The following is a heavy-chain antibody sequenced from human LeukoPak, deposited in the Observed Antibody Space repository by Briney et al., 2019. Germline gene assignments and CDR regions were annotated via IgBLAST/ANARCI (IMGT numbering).Heavy chain of an antibody. Sequence: GGSLRLSCAASGFTFTNYWMTWVRQAPGKGLELVANIKEDGSEKYYVDSVKGRFSISRDNAKNSLYLQMNSLRAEDTAVYYCARDLMGIAYRGAFYYWGQGTLVTVSS. CDR2: IKEDGSEK. CDR1: GFTFTNYW. V-gene: IGHV3-7*03. D-gene: IGHD6-13*01. J-gene: IGHJ4*02. CDR3: ARDLMGIAYRGAFYY.